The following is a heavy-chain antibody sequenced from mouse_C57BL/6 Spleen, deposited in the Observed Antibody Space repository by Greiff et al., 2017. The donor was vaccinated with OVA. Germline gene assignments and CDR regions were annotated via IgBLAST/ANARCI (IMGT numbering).Heavy chain of an antibody. Sequence: VQLQQPGAELVKPGASVKVSCKASGYTFTSYWMHWVKQRPGQGLEWIGRIHPADGDTNYNQKFKGKATLTVDKSSSTAYMQLSSLTSEDSAVYDCAIETTVVAVDYAMDYWGQGTSVTVSA. CDR2: IHPADGDT. V-gene: IGHV1-74*01. J-gene: IGHJ4*01. CDR1: GYTFTSYW. D-gene: IGHD1-1*01. CDR3: AIETTVVAVDYAMDY.